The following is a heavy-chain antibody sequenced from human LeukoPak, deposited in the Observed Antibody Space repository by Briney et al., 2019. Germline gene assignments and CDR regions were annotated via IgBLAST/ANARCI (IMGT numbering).Heavy chain of an antibody. D-gene: IGHD5-24*01. Sequence: TGGSLRLSCAASGFTFSSYAMHWVRQAPGKGLEWVAFIRSDGSDKSYADSVKGRFTISRDNSENKLYLQINSLRSEDTAVYYCAKDGPESITGDIWGQGTMVTVSS. J-gene: IGHJ3*02. CDR1: GFTFSSYA. CDR2: IRSDGSDK. CDR3: AKDGPESITGDI. V-gene: IGHV3-30*02.